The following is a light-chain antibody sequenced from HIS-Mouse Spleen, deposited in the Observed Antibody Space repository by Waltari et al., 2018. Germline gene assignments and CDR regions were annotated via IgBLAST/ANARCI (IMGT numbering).Light chain of an antibody. V-gene: IGLV3-21*02. Sequence: SYVLTQPPSVSVAPGQTARITCGGNHIGRKSVNWYQQKPGQAPVLVVYDDSDRPSGIPERFSGSNSGNTATLTISRVEAGDEADYYCQVWDSSSDHVVFGGGTKLTVL. J-gene: IGLJ2*01. CDR1: HIGRKS. CDR2: DDS. CDR3: QVWDSSSDHVV.